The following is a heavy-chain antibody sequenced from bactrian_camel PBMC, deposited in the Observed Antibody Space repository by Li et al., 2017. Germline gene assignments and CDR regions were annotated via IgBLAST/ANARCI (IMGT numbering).Heavy chain of an antibody. D-gene: IGHD2*01. Sequence: HVQLVESGGGSVQAGGSLRLSCVASVYNYGRYCMAWFRQAPGKEREGVARISPADGTTAYADSVKGRFTISRDNTEHTLYLQMNGLKPEDTAMYYCAADNARGRICGVRTEDYNFWGQGTQVTVS. CDR3: AADNARGRICGVRTEDYNF. CDR2: ISPADGTT. V-gene: IGHV3S1*01. CDR1: VYNYGRYC. J-gene: IGHJ4*01.